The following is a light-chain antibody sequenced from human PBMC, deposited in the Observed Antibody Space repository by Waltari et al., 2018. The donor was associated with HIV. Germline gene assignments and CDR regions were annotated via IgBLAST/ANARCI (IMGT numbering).Light chain of an antibody. J-gene: IGLJ3*02. CDR2: STN. CDR3: VLFMGNGIWV. Sequence: QTVVTQEPSFSVSPGGTVTLTCGLSSGSVSTSYYPSWYQQTPGQAPRTLIYSTNPRSSGVPDRFSGSIRGNKAALTITGAQADDESDYYCVLFMGNGIWVFGGGTKLTVL. V-gene: IGLV8-61*01. CDR1: SGSVSTSYY.